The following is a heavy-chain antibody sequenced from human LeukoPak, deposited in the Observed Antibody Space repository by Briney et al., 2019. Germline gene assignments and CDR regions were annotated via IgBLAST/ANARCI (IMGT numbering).Heavy chain of an antibody. CDR2: IYPGDSDT. J-gene: IGHJ4*02. CDR3: ARRSGRYGSGSYSLDY. Sequence: GESLKISCKGSGYSFTSYWIGWVRQMPGKGLEWMGIIYPGDSDTRYSLSFQGQVTISADKSISTAYLQWSSLKASDTAMYYCARRSGRYGSGSYSLDYWGQGTLVTVSS. V-gene: IGHV5-51*01. D-gene: IGHD3-10*01. CDR1: GYSFTSYW.